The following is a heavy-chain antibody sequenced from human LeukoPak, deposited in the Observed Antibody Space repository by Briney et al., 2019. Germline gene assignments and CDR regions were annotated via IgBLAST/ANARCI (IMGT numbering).Heavy chain of an antibody. J-gene: IGHJ6*02. D-gene: IGHD4-17*01. CDR2: ISSSGSTI. CDR1: GFTFSDYY. V-gene: IGHV3-11*01. Sequence: PGGSLRLSCAASGFTFSDYYMSWIRQAPGKGLEWVSYISSSGSTIYYADSVKGRFTISRDNAKNSLHLQMNSLRAEDTAVYYCARNTVTTRGSSCYYYGMDVWGQGTTVTVSS. CDR3: ARNTVTTRGSSCYYYGMDV.